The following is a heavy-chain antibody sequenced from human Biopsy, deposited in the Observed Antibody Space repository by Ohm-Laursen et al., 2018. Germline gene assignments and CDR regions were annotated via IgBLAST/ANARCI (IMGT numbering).Heavy chain of an antibody. Sequence: GTLSLTCTVSGDSIARYYWTWIRQSPGKGLEWIAYIYYSGRPNYNPSLKGRVVISVDRSRNQFFLKLTSATAADTAVYYCARGRRTSGWPYFDNWGQGALVIVSP. CDR3: ARGRRTSGWPYFDN. J-gene: IGHJ4*02. V-gene: IGHV4-59*01. CDR2: IYYSGRP. D-gene: IGHD6-19*01. CDR1: GDSIARYY.